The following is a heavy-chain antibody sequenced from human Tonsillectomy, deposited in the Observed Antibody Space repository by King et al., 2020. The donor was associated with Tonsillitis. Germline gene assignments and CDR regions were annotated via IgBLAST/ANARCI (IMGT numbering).Heavy chain of an antibody. Sequence: VQLVESGGGLVQPGASLRLSCAASGFTFSSYAMSWVRQAPGKGLEWVSGISGSGGSTYYADSVKGRFSISRDNSKNTLYLQMNSLRAEDTALYYCAKDRAFDSSGYYRYYFDSWGQGTLVTVSS. CDR1: GFTFSSYA. CDR2: ISGSGGST. V-gene: IGHV3-23*04. J-gene: IGHJ4*02. D-gene: IGHD3-22*01. CDR3: AKDRAFDSSGYYRYYFDS.